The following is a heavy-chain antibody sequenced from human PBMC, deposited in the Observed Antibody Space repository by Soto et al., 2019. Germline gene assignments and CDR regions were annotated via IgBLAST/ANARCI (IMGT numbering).Heavy chain of an antibody. D-gene: IGHD2-15*01. CDR3: ATMGTPATGLYYFDY. J-gene: IGHJ4*02. CDR2: ISYSGSA. CDR1: GGSISSYY. Sequence: SETLSLTCTVSGGSISSYYWSLIRQPPGKGLEWIGFISYSGSAYYNPSLKSRVTISVDTSKNQFSLNLSFVTAADTAVYYCATMGTPATGLYYFDYWGQGTLVTVSS. V-gene: IGHV4-30-4*01.